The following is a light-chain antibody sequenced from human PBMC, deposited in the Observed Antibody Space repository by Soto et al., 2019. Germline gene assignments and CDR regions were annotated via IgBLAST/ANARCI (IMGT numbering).Light chain of an antibody. CDR3: QQRSKWPPT. J-gene: IGKJ3*01. Sequence: EIVLTQSPATLSLSPGERATLSCRASQSVSSYLAWYQQKPGQAPRLLIYDASNRATGIPARFSGSGSGTDFTLTISSLEPEEFAVYYCQQRSKWPPTFGPGTKGDIK. V-gene: IGKV3-11*01. CDR1: QSVSSY. CDR2: DAS.